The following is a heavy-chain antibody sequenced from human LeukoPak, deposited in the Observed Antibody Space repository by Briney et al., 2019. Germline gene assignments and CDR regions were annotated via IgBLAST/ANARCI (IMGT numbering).Heavy chain of an antibody. CDR2: IKQDGSEK. CDR1: GLTISMYW. CDR3: VSRRCSITACCVASLNCFDY. D-gene: IGHD2-2*01. Sequence: GGSLRLSCEVSGLTISMYWLTWVRQAPGKGLEWVANIKQDGSEKNYVDSVKGRFTISRDNTKNSLYLQMNSLRDEDTAVYHCVSRRCSITACCVASLNCFDYWGQGTRVTVSS. J-gene: IGHJ4*02. V-gene: IGHV3-7*03.